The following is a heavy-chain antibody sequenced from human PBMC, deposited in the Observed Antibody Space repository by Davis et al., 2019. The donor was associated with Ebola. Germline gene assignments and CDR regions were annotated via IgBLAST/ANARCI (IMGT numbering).Heavy chain of an antibody. Sequence: ASVQVSCKASGYIFTSYGIIWVRHAPRQGLEWMGWISAYNGNTNYAQKLQGRVTMTTDTSTSTAYMELRSLRSDDTAVYYCARNSYITSSGDWFDPWGQGTAVTVSS. CDR2: ISAYNGNT. D-gene: IGHD3-10*01. CDR3: ARNSYITSSGDWFDP. V-gene: IGHV1-18*01. CDR1: GYIFTSYG. J-gene: IGHJ5*02.